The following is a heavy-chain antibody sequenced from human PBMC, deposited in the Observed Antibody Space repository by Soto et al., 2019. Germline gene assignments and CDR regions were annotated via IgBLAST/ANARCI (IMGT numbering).Heavy chain of an antibody. D-gene: IGHD1-26*01. V-gene: IGHV1-8*02. CDR2: MNPNSGNT. J-gene: IGHJ4*02. CDR1: GYTFTSYD. Sequence: QVQLVQSGAELKKPGASVKVSCKASGYTFTSYDINWVRQATGQGLEWMGWMNPNSGNTGYAQKFQGRVTMTRNTAINTAYMELNSLSSDDTAVYYCAIVGARPPDYWGQGTLVTVSS. CDR3: AIVGARPPDY.